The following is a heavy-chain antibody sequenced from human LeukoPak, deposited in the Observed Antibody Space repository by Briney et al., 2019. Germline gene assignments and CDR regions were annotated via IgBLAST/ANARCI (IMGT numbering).Heavy chain of an antibody. Sequence: GGSLRLSCAASGFTFSSYSMNWVRQAPGKGLEWVSSISSSSSYIYYADSVKGRFTISRDNAKNSLYLQMYSLRAEDTAVYYCARDRATMVRGGLRAFDIWGQGTMVTVSS. J-gene: IGHJ3*02. CDR2: ISSSSSYI. CDR1: GFTFSSYS. D-gene: IGHD3-10*01. CDR3: ARDRATMVRGGLRAFDI. V-gene: IGHV3-21*01.